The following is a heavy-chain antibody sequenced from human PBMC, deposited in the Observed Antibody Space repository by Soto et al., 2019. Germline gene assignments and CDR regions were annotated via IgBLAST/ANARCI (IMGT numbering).Heavy chain of an antibody. CDR1: DDSINSDKYY. CDR2: IYYRGNA. D-gene: IGHD3-9*01. V-gene: IGHV4-39*01. J-gene: IGHJ4*02. CDR3: ARLEGLATISYYYDF. Sequence: QLQLQESGPGLVKPSETLSLTCSVSDDSINSDKYYWGWIRQPPGKGLECIGSIYYRGNAYYNPSLQKRRTISLDNSRSQFSLKLNSVTAADSAVYFCARLEGLATISYYYDFWGPGALVTVSS.